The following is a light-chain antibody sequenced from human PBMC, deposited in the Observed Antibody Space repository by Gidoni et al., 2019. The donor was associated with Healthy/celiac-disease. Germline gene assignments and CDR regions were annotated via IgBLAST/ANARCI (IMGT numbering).Light chain of an antibody. Sequence: IQMTQSPSTLSASVEDRVTITCRASQSISSWLAWYQQKPGKAPKLLIYDASSLESGVPSRFSGSGSGTEFTLTISSLQTDDFATYYCQQYNSYSQTFGQGTKLEIK. J-gene: IGKJ2*01. CDR2: DAS. CDR3: QQYNSYSQT. V-gene: IGKV1-5*01. CDR1: QSISSW.